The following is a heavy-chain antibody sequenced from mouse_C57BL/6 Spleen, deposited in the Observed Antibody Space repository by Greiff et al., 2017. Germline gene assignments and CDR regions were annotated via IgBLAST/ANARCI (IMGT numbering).Heavy chain of an antibody. CDR2: IDPSDSYT. V-gene: IGHV1-69*01. CDR1: GYTFTSYW. J-gene: IGHJ2*01. D-gene: IGHD1-1*01. CDR3: ARGYGSSYGY. Sequence: VQLQQPGAELVMPGASVKLSCKASGYTFTSYWMHWVKQRPGQGLEWIGEIDPSDSYTNYNQKFKGKSTLTVDKSSSTAYMQLSSLTSEDSAVYYCARGYGSSYGYWGQGTTLTVSS.